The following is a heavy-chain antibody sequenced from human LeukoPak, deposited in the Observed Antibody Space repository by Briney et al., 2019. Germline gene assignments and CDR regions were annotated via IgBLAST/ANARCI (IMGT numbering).Heavy chain of an antibody. Sequence: SETLSLTCTVSGYSITSAYYWGWIRQPPGKGLEWIGSFFLKGSTYYGPSLKSRLTISLDTSRNQFSLKLNSVTAADTAVYYCAKSNGYGLIDIWGQGTMVTVSS. CDR2: FFLKGST. V-gene: IGHV4-38-2*02. CDR3: AKSNGYGLIDI. D-gene: IGHD3-10*01. CDR1: GYSITSAYY. J-gene: IGHJ3*02.